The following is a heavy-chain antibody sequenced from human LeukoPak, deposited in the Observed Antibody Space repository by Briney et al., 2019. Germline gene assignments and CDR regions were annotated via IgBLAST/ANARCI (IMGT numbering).Heavy chain of an antibody. CDR2: IYSGGST. CDR3: ARVGSPYYFDC. CDR1: GFTVSSNY. D-gene: IGHD1-26*01. V-gene: IGHV3-53*01. Sequence: GGSLRLSCAASGFTVSSNYMSWVRQAPGKGLEWVSVIYSGGSTYYADSVKGRFTISRDNSKNTLYLQMNSLRAEDTAVYYCARVGSPYYFDCWGQGTLVTVSS. J-gene: IGHJ4*02.